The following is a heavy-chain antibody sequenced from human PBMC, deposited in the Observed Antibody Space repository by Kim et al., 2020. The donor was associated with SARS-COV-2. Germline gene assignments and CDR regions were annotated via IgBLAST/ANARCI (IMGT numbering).Heavy chain of an antibody. CDR3: ARDEGYSGYERYFDY. V-gene: IGHV3-33*05. Sequence: GGSLRLSCAASGFTFSSYGMHWVRQAPGKGLEWVAVISYDGSNKYYADSVKGRFTISRDNSKNTLYLQMNSLRAEDTAVYYCARDEGYSGYERYFDYWGQGTLVTVSS. J-gene: IGHJ4*02. CDR1: GFTFSSYG. D-gene: IGHD5-12*01. CDR2: ISYDGSNK.